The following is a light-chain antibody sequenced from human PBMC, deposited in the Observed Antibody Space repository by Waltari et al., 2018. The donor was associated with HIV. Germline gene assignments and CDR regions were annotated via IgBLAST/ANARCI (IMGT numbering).Light chain of an antibody. CDR3: AAWDDILNGYV. V-gene: IGLV1-44*01. J-gene: IGLJ1*01. CDR1: SSNIGSNT. Sequence: QSVLTQPPSASGTPGQRVTISCSGSSSNIGSNTVNWYQQLPGTAPKLLIYSDNQLPSGVPDRFSGSKSDTSASLAISGLQSEDEADYYCAAWDDILNGYVFGTGTKVTVL. CDR2: SDN.